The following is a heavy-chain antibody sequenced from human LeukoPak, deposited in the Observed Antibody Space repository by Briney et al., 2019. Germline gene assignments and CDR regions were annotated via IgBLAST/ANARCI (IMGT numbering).Heavy chain of an antibody. CDR3: AGDSGRYSYGEGFDY. J-gene: IGHJ4*02. CDR1: GFTFSSYS. CDR2: IKQDGSEK. Sequence: PGGSLRLSCAASGFTFSSYSMNWVRQAPGKGLEWVANIKQDGSEKCYVDSVKGRFTISRDNAKNSLYLQMNSLRAEDTAVYYCAGDSGRYSYGEGFDYWGQGTLVTVSS. V-gene: IGHV3-7*01. D-gene: IGHD5-18*01.